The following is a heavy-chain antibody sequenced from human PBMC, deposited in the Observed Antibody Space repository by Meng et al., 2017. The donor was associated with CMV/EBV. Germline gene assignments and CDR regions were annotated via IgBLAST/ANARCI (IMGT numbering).Heavy chain of an antibody. CDR2: INHSGST. Sequence: SETLSLTCAVYGGSFSGYYWSWIRQPPGKGLEWIGEINHSGSTNYNPSLKSRVTISVDTSKNQFSLKLSSVTAADTAVYYCARGLGRKPHYYYYYGMDAWGQGTTVTVSS. J-gene: IGHJ6*02. D-gene: IGHD1-14*01. CDR3: ARGLGRKPHYYYYYGMDA. V-gene: IGHV4-34*01. CDR1: GGSFSGYY.